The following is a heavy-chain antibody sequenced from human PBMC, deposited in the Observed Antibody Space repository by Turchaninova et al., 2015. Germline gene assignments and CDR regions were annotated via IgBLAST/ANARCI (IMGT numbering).Heavy chain of an antibody. V-gene: IGHV4-4*07. D-gene: IGHD3-22*01. CDR3: ARGAYYYDSGAFDI. CDR2: IYTSGST. CDR1: GGSLSSYY. Sequence: QVQLQESGPGLVKPSETLSLTCTVSGGSLSSYYWSWIRQPAGKGLEWIGRIYTSGSTNYNPSLPSRVTISVDNAKNQFSLTLGSVTAADTAVYYCARGAYYYDSGAFDIWGQGTMVTVSS. J-gene: IGHJ3*02.